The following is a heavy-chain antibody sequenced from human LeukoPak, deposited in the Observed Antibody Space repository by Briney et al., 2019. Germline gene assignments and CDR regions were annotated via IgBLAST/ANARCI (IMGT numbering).Heavy chain of an antibody. CDR3: AKVVQGFCSVTSCSLDY. CDR2: MKRDGSEK. J-gene: IGHJ4*02. D-gene: IGHD2-2*01. Sequence: GGSLRLSCAASGLSFSAYWMNLVRQAAGKGLEWVANMKRDGSEKYYVDSVKGRFTVSRDNAKNSLYLQMNSLRAEDTAVYYCAKVVQGFCSVTSCSLDYWGQGTLVTVSS. CDR1: GLSFSAYW. V-gene: IGHV3-7*01.